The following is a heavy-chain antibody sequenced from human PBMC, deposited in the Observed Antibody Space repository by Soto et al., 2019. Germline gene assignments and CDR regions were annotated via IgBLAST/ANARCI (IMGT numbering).Heavy chain of an antibody. CDR2: ISAYNGNT. CDR3: ARTVLLWFGELGGVDY. D-gene: IGHD3-10*01. J-gene: IGHJ4*02. V-gene: IGHV1-18*01. CDR1: GYTFTSYG. Sequence: QVQLVQSGAEVKKPGASVKVSCKASGYTFTSYGISWVRQAPGQGLEWMGWISAYNGNTNYAQKLQGRVTMTTDTSTSTAYKELRSLRSDDTAVYYCARTVLLWFGELGGVDYWGQGTLVTVSS.